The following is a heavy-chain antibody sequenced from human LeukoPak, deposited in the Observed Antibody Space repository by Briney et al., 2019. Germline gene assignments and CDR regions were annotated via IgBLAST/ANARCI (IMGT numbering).Heavy chain of an antibody. CDR1: GFTFGPYT. D-gene: IGHD3-3*02. CDR3: ASRAHFWSGPGG. CDR2: ISSSSDTI. V-gene: IGHV3-48*04. Sequence: GGSLRLSCTASGFTFGPYTMNWVRQAPGKGLEWVSYISSSSDTIYYADSVKGRFTISRDNAKNSLYLQMNSLKAEDTAIYYCASRAHFWSGPGGWGQGTLVTVSS. J-gene: IGHJ4*02.